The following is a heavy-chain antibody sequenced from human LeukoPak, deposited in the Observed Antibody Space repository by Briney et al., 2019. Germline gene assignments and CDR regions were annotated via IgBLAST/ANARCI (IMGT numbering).Heavy chain of an antibody. CDR1: GFTFSNYW. CDR3: ARDYTQYYYYYYMDV. CDR2: INTDGSST. Sequence: PGGSLRLSCAASGFTFSNYWMHWVRQAPGEGLVWVSRINTDGSSTSYADSVKGRFTISRDNAKNTLYLQMNSLRAEDTAVYYCARDYTQYYYYYYMDVWGKGTTVTVSS. J-gene: IGHJ6*03. V-gene: IGHV3-74*01. D-gene: IGHD3-16*01.